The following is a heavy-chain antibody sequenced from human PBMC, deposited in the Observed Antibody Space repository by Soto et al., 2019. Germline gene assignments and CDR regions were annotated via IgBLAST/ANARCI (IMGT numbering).Heavy chain of an antibody. CDR2: ISSSGSTI. CDR1: GFTFSDYY. V-gene: IGHV3-11*01. D-gene: IGHD3-16*01. J-gene: IGHJ4*02. Sequence: GGSLRLSCAASGFTFSDYYMSWIRQAPGKGLEWVSYISSSGSTIYYADSVKGRFTISRDNAKRSLYLQMDSLRLDDTAVYYCVKDLVPGGADFWGQGIQVTVSS. CDR3: VKDLVPGGADF.